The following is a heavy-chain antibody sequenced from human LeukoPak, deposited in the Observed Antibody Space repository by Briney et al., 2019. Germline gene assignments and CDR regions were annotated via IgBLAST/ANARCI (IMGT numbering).Heavy chain of an antibody. Sequence: GGSLRLSCAASGFTFSSFSMNWVRQAPGKGLEWISYITSSSSSTYYADSVKGRFTISRDNAKNSLYLQMNSLRAEDTAVYYCAKVIGSYGDSAYWGQGTLVTVSS. D-gene: IGHD4-17*01. V-gene: IGHV3-48*04. J-gene: IGHJ4*02. CDR3: AKVIGSYGDSAY. CDR2: ITSSSSST. CDR1: GFTFSSFS.